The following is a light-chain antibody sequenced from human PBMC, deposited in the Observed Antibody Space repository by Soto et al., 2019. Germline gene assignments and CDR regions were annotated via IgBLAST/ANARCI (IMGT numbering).Light chain of an antibody. CDR2: GAS. J-gene: IGKJ5*01. Sequence: EIVMTQSPXTLSVSPGERATLSCRASQSVSSNLAWYQQKPGQAPRLLIYGASTRATGIPARFSGSGSGTEFTLTISSLQSEDFAVYYCQQYNNWPPXTFGQGTRLEIK. CDR1: QSVSSN. V-gene: IGKV3-15*01. CDR3: QQYNNWPPXT.